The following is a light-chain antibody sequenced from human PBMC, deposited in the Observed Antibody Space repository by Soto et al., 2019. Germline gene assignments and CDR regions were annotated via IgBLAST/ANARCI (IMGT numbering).Light chain of an antibody. CDR1: QSVNTKY. CDR3: QQYHNWPYT. J-gene: IGKJ2*01. V-gene: IGKV3D-15*01. CDR2: GVS. Sequence: EIVLTQSPGTLSLSPGERATLSCRASQSVNTKYLAWYQQKPGQAPRLLISGVSSRATGIPDRFSGSGSGTEFTLTISSLQSEDFAIYYCQQYHNWPYTFGQGTKVDIK.